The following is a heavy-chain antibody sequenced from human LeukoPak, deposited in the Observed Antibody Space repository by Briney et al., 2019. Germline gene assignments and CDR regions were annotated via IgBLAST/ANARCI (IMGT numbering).Heavy chain of an antibody. V-gene: IGHV3-21*01. Sequence: GGSLRLSCAASGFTFNTYWMSWVRQAPGKGLEWVSSISSSSSYIYYADSVKGRFTISRDNAKNSLYLQMNSLRAEDTAVYYCARHDYNYYGMDVWGQGTTVTVSS. CDR1: GFTFNTYW. J-gene: IGHJ6*02. CDR2: ISSSSSYI. CDR3: ARHDYNYYGMDV.